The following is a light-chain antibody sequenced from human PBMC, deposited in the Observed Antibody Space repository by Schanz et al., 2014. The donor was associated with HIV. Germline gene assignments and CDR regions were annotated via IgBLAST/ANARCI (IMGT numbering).Light chain of an antibody. CDR3: ETWDDSLRGPT. CDR2: GDN. V-gene: IGLV1-44*01. Sequence: QSVLTQPPSASGTPGQQVTISCSGSRSNIGNNPVNWLHQVARAAPKLIIYGDNQRPSGVPDRFSGSRSGTSASLAISGLQSEDEADYYCETWDDSLRGPTFGGGTKLTVL. J-gene: IGLJ2*01. CDR1: RSNIGNNP.